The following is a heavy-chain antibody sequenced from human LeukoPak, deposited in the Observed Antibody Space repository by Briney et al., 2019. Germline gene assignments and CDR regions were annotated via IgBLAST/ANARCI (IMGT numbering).Heavy chain of an antibody. D-gene: IGHD3-22*01. CDR2: ISYDGSNK. Sequence: GGSLRLSCAAPGFTFSSYAMHWVRQAPGKGLEWVAVISYDGSNKYYADSVKGRFTISRDNSKNTLYLQMNSLRAEDTAVYYCARARSTMIVVVLFDYWGQGTLVTVSS. CDR3: ARARSTMIVVVLFDY. V-gene: IGHV3-30-3*01. J-gene: IGHJ4*02. CDR1: GFTFSSYA.